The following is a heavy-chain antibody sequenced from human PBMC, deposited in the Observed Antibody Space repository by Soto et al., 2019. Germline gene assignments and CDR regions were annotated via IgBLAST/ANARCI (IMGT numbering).Heavy chain of an antibody. Sequence: SETLSLTWAVYGGSFSGYYWSWIRQPPGKGLEWIGEINHSGSTNSNPSLKCRVTISVDTSKNQFSLRLSSVAAADTAVYYCARGITYGDPRGGNWFEPWGQGSLVTVYS. CDR2: INHSGST. CDR3: ARGITYGDPRGGNWFEP. D-gene: IGHD4-17*01. CDR1: GGSFSGYY. V-gene: IGHV4-34*01. J-gene: IGHJ5*02.